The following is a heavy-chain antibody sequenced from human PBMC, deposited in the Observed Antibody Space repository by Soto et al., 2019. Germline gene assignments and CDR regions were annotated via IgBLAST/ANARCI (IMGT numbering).Heavy chain of an antibody. Sequence: QVQLVQSGAEVKKPGSSVKVSCKASGGTFSSYTITCVRQAPGQGLEWLGRIIPIFGVTNYAQKFQDRVTITADRSTTTAYMELSRLRSEDTAVYYCGRDWESTTQTWGFGDSWGQGTLVTVSS. J-gene: IGHJ4*02. CDR1: GGTFSSYT. D-gene: IGHD1-1*01. V-gene: IGHV1-69*08. CDR2: IIPIFGVT. CDR3: GRDWESTTQTWGFGDS.